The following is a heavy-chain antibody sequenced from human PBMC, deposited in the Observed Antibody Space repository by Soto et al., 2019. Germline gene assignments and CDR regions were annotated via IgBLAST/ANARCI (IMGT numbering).Heavy chain of an antibody. CDR2: ISYGRRTT. D-gene: IGHD1-26*01. V-gene: IGHV3-30*18. CDR3: AKDTGVPPVGATPFDS. Sequence: PGGSLRLSCAASGFTFSNYGIHWVRQAPGKGLEWVALISYGRRTTYYADSAKGRFTISRDNSNNTVYLQMTRLKAEDTAVYFCAKDTGVPPVGATPFDSWGQGTLVTVSS. CDR1: GFTFSNYG. J-gene: IGHJ5*01.